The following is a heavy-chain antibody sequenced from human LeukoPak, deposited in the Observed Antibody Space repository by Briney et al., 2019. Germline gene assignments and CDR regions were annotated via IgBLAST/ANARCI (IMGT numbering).Heavy chain of an antibody. CDR2: IYHSGST. CDR3: ARYCSGGSCYFDY. D-gene: IGHD2-15*01. J-gene: IGHJ4*02. CDR1: GGSISSSNW. V-gene: IGHV4-4*02. Sequence: PSETLSLTCTVSGGSISSSNWWSCVRQPPGKGMEWIGEIYHSGSTNYNPSLKSRVTISVDKSKNQFSLKLSSVTAADTAVYYCARYCSGGSCYFDYWGQGTLVTVSS.